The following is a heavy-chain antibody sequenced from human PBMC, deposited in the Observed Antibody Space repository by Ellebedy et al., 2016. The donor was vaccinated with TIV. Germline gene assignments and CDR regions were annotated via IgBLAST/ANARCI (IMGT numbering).Heavy chain of an antibody. V-gene: IGHV4-61*01. D-gene: IGHD5-24*01. CDR3: AGVRDGYNYDSWFDP. J-gene: IGHJ5*02. Sequence: SETLSLTCIVSGGSVSSGSPFWSWIRQPPGKRLEWIAYIFHSGTIIYNPSLKSRVSISVDTSKNQVSLKVTSVTAADTAVYYCAGVRDGYNYDSWFDPWGQGTLVTVSS. CDR2: IFHSGTI. CDR1: GGSVSSGSPF.